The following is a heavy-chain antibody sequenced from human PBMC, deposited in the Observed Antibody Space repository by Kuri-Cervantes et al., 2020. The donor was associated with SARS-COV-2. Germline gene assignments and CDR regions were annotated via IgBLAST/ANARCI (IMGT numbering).Heavy chain of an antibody. CDR1: GYSIGSGYY. J-gene: IGHJ4*02. CDR2: IYHSGST. CDR3: GRVSWIQLWRRYSDS. D-gene: IGHD5-18*01. Sequence: GSLRLSCTVSGYSIGSGYYWGWIRQPPGKGLEWIGSIYHSGSTHHNPSLKSRVTISVDTSKNQFSLKLSSVAAADTAVYYCGRVSWIQLWRRYSDSWGQGTLVTVSS. V-gene: IGHV4-38-2*02.